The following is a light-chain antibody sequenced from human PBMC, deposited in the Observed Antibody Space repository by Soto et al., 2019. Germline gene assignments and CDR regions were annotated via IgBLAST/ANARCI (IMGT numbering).Light chain of an antibody. V-gene: IGKV3-11*01. CDR2: DAS. CDR1: QSVSSY. J-gene: IGKJ2*01. CDR3: QQRSNWPPYT. Sequence: EIVLTQSPATLSFSPGERATLSCRASQSVSSYLAWYQQKPGQAPRLLIYDASNRATGIPARFSGSGSGTAFTLTLSSLEHEDSAVYYCQQRSNWPPYTFGQGTKLEIK.